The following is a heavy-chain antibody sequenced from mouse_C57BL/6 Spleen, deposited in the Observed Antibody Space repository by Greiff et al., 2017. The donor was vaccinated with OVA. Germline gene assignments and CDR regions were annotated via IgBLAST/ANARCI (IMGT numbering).Heavy chain of an antibody. J-gene: IGHJ1*03. Sequence: VQLQQSGPELVKPGASVKISCKASGYSFTDYNMNWVKQSNGKSLEWIGVINPNYGTTSYNQKFKGKATLTVDQSSSTAYMQLNSLTSEDSAVYYCASIYYYGSSYDWYFDVWGTGTTVTVSS. CDR3: ASIYYYGSSYDWYFDV. V-gene: IGHV1-39*01. CDR2: INPNYGTT. CDR1: GYSFTDYN. D-gene: IGHD1-1*01.